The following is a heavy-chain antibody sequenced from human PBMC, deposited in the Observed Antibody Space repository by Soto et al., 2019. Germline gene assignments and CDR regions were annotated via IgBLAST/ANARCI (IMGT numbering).Heavy chain of an antibody. V-gene: IGHV1-8*01. D-gene: IGHD3-10*01. CDR3: AREAASDPSFYYHYMDV. CDR2: MNPDSGNT. J-gene: IGHJ6*03. Sequence: QEQLVQSGADVKKPGAPVKVSCKASGYTFSNDNINWVRQASGQGRGWMGWMNPDSGNTGYAEKLQGRVTMTRNSSISADDMELSGLGSEDTAVYYCAREAASDPSFYYHYMDVWGKGTTVTVSS. CDR1: GYTFSNDN.